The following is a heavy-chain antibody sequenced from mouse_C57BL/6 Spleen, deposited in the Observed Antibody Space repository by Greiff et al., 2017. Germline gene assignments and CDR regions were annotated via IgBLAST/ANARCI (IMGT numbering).Heavy chain of an antibody. CDR3: ATYYYGSSFPFAY. V-gene: IGHV1-52*01. CDR1: GYTFTSYW. J-gene: IGHJ3*01. CDR2: IDPSDSET. D-gene: IGHD1-1*01. Sequence: VQLQQPGAELVRPGSSVKLSCKASGYTFTSYWMHWVKQRPVQGLEWIGYIDPSDSETHYNQKFKGKATLTVDTSSSTDYMQLSSLTSEGSAVYYCATYYYGSSFPFAYWGQGTTVTVSA.